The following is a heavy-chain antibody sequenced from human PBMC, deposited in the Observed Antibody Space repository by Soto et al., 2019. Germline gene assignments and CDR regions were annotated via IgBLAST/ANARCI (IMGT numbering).Heavy chain of an antibody. Sequence: ASVKVSCKASGYTFTSYDINRVRQATGQGLEYLGWMNPNSGNTAYVQKFQGRVTMTWDTSIATAYMELSSLRSEDTAVYFCARGIKYGAYSRWFDPWGQ. D-gene: IGHD4-17*01. CDR2: MNPNSGNT. J-gene: IGHJ5*02. CDR1: GYTFTSYD. V-gene: IGHV1-8*01. CDR3: ARGIKYGAYSRWFDP.